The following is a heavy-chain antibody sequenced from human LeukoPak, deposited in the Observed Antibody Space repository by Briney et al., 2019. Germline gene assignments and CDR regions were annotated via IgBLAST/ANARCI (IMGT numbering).Heavy chain of an antibody. CDR3: ASDQYSYAHAAH. Sequence: GGSLRLSCAASGFTVSSNYMSWVRQAPGKGLEWVSVIYSGGTTYYADSVKGRFTISRDNSKNTLHLQMNRLRAKDTAVYYCASDQYSYAHAAHWGQGTLVTVSS. CDR1: GFTVSSNY. J-gene: IGHJ4*02. CDR2: IYSGGTT. D-gene: IGHD5-18*01. V-gene: IGHV3-66*01.